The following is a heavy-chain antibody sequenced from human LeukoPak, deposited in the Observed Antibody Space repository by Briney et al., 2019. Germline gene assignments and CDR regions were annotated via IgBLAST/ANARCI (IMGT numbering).Heavy chain of an antibody. CDR3: AKDREYSGSQIDY. V-gene: IGHV3-23*01. CDR2: MSGSGGST. Sequence: PGGSLRLSCAASGFTFSKYAMSWVRQAPGEGLEWVSSMSGSGGSTYYADSVKGRFTISRDNSKTTLYLQMNSLRAEDTAIYYCAKDREYSGSQIDYWGQGTLVTVSS. D-gene: IGHD1-26*01. CDR1: GFTFSKYA. J-gene: IGHJ4*02.